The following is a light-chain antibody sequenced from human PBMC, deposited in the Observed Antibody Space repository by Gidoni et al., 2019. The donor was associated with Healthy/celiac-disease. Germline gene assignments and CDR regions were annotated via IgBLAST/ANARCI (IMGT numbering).Light chain of an antibody. Sequence: IQMTQSPSALSASVGDRVNITCRASQSIRNDLGWYHQKPGKAPKRLIYAASSLQSGVPSRFSGSGSGTEFTLTISSLQPEDFATYYCLQRNSYPLTFGGGTQVEIK. CDR3: LQRNSYPLT. J-gene: IGKJ4*01. CDR2: AAS. V-gene: IGKV1-17*01. CDR1: QSIRND.